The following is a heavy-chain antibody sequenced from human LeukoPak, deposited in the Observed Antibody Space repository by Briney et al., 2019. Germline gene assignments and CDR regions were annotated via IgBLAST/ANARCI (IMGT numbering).Heavy chain of an antibody. D-gene: IGHD3-10*01. CDR2: IYYSGST. CDR1: GGSISSYH. J-gene: IGHJ6*02. CDR3: ARHYRGSGSIYGMDV. Sequence: SETLSLTCTVSGGSISSYHWSWIRQPPGKGLEWIGYIYYSGSTNYNPSLKSRVTISVDTSKNQFSLKLSSVTAADTAVYYCARHYRGSGSIYGMDVWGQGTTVTVSS. V-gene: IGHV4-59*08.